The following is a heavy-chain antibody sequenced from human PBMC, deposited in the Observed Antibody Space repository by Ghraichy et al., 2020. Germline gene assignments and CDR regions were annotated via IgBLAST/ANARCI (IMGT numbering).Heavy chain of an antibody. CDR3: ARVGSIFGVVITTPNYFDY. V-gene: IGHV4-59*01. Sequence: SQTLSRTCTVSGGSISSYYWSWIRQPPGKGLEWIGYIYYSGSTNYNPSLKSRVTISVDTSKNQFSLKLSSVTAADTAVYYCARVGSIFGVVITTPNYFDYWGQGTLVTVSS. D-gene: IGHD3-3*01. J-gene: IGHJ4*02. CDR2: IYYSGST. CDR1: GGSISSYY.